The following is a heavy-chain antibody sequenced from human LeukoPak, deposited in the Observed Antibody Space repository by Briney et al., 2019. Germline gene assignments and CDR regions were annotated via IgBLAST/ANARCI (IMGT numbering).Heavy chain of an antibody. V-gene: IGHV3-72*01. J-gene: IGHJ4*02. Sequence: GGSLRLSCAASGFTFSDHYMDWVRQAPGKGLEWVGRTRNKANSYTTEYAASVKCRFTISRDDSKNSLYLQMDSLKTEDTAVYYCAVRYGSSGPLGNYWGQGTLVTVSS. CDR3: AVRYGSSGPLGNY. CDR1: GFTFSDHY. CDR2: TRNKANSYTT. D-gene: IGHD3-22*01.